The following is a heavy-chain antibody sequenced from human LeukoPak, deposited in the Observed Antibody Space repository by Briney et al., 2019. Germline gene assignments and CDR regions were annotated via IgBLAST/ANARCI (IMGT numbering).Heavy chain of an antibody. CDR1: GGSMSSYY. J-gene: IGHJ4*02. CDR3: ERVPPYCSSTSCYEPYFDY. D-gene: IGHD2-2*01. CDR2: IYYSGST. Sequence: SETLSLTCTVSGGSMSSYYWSWIRQPPGKGLEWIGYIYYSGSTNYNPSLKSRVTISVDTSKNQFSLKLRSVTAADTDVYYCERVPPYCSSTSCYEPYFDYWGQGTLVTVSS. V-gene: IGHV4-59*01.